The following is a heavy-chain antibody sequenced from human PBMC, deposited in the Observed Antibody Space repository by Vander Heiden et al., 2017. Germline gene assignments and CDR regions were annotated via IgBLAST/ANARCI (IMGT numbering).Heavy chain of an antibody. CDR2: ISGSGNDA. D-gene: IGHD3-10*01. Sequence: EVQLVASGGGLVQPGGSLRVSCEASGFNFRYYAMTWVLQSPGKGLEWVSTISGSGNDADYAGSVKGRFIISRDNSKNTLYLKMNSLRAGDTALYYCAKEGLWYGGNWFDPWGNGTLVTVSP. V-gene: IGHV3-23*04. CDR3: AKEGLWYGGNWFDP. J-gene: IGHJ5*02. CDR1: GFNFRYYA.